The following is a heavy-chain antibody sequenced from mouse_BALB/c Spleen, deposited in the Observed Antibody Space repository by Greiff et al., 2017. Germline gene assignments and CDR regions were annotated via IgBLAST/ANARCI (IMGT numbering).Heavy chain of an antibody. V-gene: IGHV14-4*02. Sequence: EVQRVESGAELVRSGASVKLSCTASGFNIKDYYMHWVKQRPEQGLEWIGWIDPENGDTEYAPKFQGKATMTADTSSNTAYLQLSSLTSEDTAVYYCNADGLSFAYWGQGTLVTVSA. CDR2: IDPENGDT. CDR1: GFNIKDYY. J-gene: IGHJ3*01. D-gene: IGHD2-3*01. CDR3: NADGLSFAY.